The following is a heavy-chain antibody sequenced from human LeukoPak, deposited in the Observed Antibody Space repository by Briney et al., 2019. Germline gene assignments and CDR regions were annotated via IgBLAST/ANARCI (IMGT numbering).Heavy chain of an antibody. CDR1: GFTFSSYE. CDR3: ARDGGWGLYFDY. CDR2: IDTSDSTI. Sequence: GGSLRLSCAASGFTFSSYEMNWVRQAPGKGLEWVAYIDTSDSTIYYADSVKGRFTISRDNAKNTLHLQMNSLGVEDTAVYYCARDGGWGLYFDYWGQGTLVTVSS. J-gene: IGHJ4*02. D-gene: IGHD6-19*01. V-gene: IGHV3-48*03.